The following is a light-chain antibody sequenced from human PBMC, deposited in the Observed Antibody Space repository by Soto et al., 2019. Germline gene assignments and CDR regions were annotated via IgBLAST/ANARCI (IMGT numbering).Light chain of an antibody. Sequence: EIVMTPSPVTLSVSPGERATLSCRASRSIRSNLAWYQQKPGQAPRLVIFDASNRANGVPARFGGSGSGTDFTLTINSLEPEDFAVYYCQQRNVWPPITFGQGTRLEI. J-gene: IGKJ5*01. CDR2: DAS. V-gene: IGKV3-11*01. CDR3: QQRNVWPPIT. CDR1: RSIRSN.